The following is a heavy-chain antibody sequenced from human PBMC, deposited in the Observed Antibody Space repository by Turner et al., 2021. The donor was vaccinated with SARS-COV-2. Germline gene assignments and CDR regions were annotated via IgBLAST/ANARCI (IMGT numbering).Heavy chain of an antibody. CDR2: ISSRISYI. V-gene: IGHV3-21*01. CDR3: ARGDDFWSGYSNYGMDV. Sequence: VQLVESGVGLVKPGGSLRLSCADSGFTSSSYSMNWVRQAPGKGLEWVSSISSRISYIYYADSVKGRFTISRDNAKNSLYLQMNSLRAEDTAVYYCARGDDFWSGYSNYGMDVWGQGTTVTVSS. J-gene: IGHJ6*02. CDR1: GFTSSSYS. D-gene: IGHD3-3*01.